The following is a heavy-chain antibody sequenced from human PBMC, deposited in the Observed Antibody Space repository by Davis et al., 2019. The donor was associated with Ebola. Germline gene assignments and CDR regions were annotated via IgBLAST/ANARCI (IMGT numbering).Heavy chain of an antibody. CDR2: ISSSSRTI. Sequence: PGGSLRLSCAASGFTFSSYSMNWVRQAPGKGLEWVSYISSSSRTIYYADSVKGRFTSSRDNAKNSVYLQMNSLRAEDTAVYYCARDWAGLDVWGKGTTVTVSS. J-gene: IGHJ6*04. D-gene: IGHD3-16*01. CDR1: GFTFSSYS. CDR3: ARDWAGLDV. V-gene: IGHV3-48*04.